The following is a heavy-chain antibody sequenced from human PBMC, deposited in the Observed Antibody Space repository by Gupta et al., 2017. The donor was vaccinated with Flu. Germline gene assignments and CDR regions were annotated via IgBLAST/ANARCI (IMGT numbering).Heavy chain of an antibody. CDR1: GGSMSRNLHF. CDR2: TYSSGNT. CDR3: ARRKGPSYCGGPTGALDV. D-gene: IGHD2-21*01. J-gene: IGHJ4*02. Sequence: HLRLQESGPGLVKPSETLSLTCTVSGGSMSRNLHFWGWLRQLPGKGLEGIGTTYSSGNTYYSPPLKGRLTIDVDTTKNQFSLKLTSMTAADTGVDDWARRKGPSYCGGPTGALDVWGRGTLVTVSP. V-gene: IGHV4-39*01.